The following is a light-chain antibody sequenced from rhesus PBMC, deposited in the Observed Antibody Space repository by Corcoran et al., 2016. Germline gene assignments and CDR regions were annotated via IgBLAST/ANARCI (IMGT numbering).Light chain of an antibody. V-gene: IGKV3-42*03. Sequence: EIVMTQSPVTLSLSAGERATLSCRASQIVRNSLAWYQQKPGQAPRLVIYGSSSRATGLPNRFSGSGSWTDFTITISTLEPEDLSYYYCQQYSSWPLTFGGGTKVEIK. CDR3: QQYSSWPLT. CDR1: QIVRNS. J-gene: IGKJ4*01. CDR2: GSS.